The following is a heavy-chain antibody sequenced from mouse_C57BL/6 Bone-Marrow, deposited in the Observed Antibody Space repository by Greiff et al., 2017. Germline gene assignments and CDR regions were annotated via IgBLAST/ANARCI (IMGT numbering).Heavy chain of an antibody. V-gene: IGHV1-85*01. Sequence: QVQLKESGPELVKPGASVKLSCKASGYTFTSYDINWVKQRPGQGLEWIGWIYPRDGSTKYNEKFKGKATLTVDTSSSTAYMELHSLTSEDSAVYCCARGYYGSSYDYAMDYWGQGTSVTVSS. CDR1: GYTFTSYD. CDR3: ARGYYGSSYDYAMDY. CDR2: IYPRDGST. J-gene: IGHJ4*01. D-gene: IGHD1-1*01.